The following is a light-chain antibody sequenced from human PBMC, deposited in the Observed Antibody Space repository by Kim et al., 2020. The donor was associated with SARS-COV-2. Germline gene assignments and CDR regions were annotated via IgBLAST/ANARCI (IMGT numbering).Light chain of an antibody. V-gene: IGLV3-19*01. CDR3: NSRDSSGNPVV. J-gene: IGLJ2*01. CDR2: GKN. Sequence: ALGQTVRITCQGDSLRSYYASWYQQKPRQAPVLVIYGKNNRPSGIPDRFSGSSSGNTASLTITGAQAEDEADYYCNSRDSSGNPVVFGGGTKVTVL. CDR1: SLRSYY.